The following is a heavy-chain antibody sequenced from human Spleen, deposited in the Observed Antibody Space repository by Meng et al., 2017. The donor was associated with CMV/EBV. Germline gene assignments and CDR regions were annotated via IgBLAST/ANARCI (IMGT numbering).Heavy chain of an antibody. CDR2: ISWNSGRI. CDR1: GFTFDDYA. J-gene: IGHJ6*02. D-gene: IGHD2-2*01. V-gene: IGHV3-9*01. CDR3: ARDIVVVPAARFHYGMDV. Sequence: SLKISCAASGFTFDDYAMHWVRQAPGKGLEWVSGISWNSGRIGYADSVKGRFTISRDNAKNSLYLQMNSLRAEDTAVYYCARDIVVVPAARFHYGMDVWGQGTTVTVSS.